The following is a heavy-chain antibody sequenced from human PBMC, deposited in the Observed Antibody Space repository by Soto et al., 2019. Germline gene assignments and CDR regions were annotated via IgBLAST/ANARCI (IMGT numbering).Heavy chain of an antibody. CDR3: ARGELSSPNAVDI. J-gene: IGHJ3*02. CDR1: GGTFSSYT. CDR2: IIPILGIA. D-gene: IGHD6-13*01. V-gene: IGHV1-69*02. Sequence: SVKVSCKASGGTFSSYTISWVRQAPGQGLEWMGRIIPILGIANYAQKFQGRVTITADKSTSTAYMELSSLRSEDTAVYYCARGELSSPNAVDIWGQGTMVTVSS.